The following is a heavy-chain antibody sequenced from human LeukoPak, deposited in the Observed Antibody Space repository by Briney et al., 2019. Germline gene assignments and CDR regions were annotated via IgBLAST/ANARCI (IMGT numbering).Heavy chain of an antibody. D-gene: IGHD3-22*01. V-gene: IGHV1-18*01. CDR1: GYTFTSYG. CDR3: ARAGPYYYDSSGCDY. Sequence: ASVTVSCKASGYTFTSYGISGVRQASGQGLEGMGWISAYNGNTNYAQKLQGRVTMTTDTSTSTAYMELRSLRSDDTAVYYCARAGPYYYDSSGCDYWGQGTLVTVSS. J-gene: IGHJ4*02. CDR2: ISAYNGNT.